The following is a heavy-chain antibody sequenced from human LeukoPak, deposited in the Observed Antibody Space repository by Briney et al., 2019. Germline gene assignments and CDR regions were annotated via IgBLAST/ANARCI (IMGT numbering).Heavy chain of an antibody. CDR2: AGWAGGTT. Sequence: GGSLRLSCAPSGFTFDRYTIHWVRQAPGKGLEWVSLAGWAGGTTFYSDSVRGRFTFSRDSGRKSVYLQMNSLTTDDTAFYFCAKELDTMFFDYWGQGALVTVSS. CDR3: AKELDTMFFDY. CDR1: GFTFDRYT. J-gene: IGHJ4*02. V-gene: IGHV3-43*01. D-gene: IGHD3-10*02.